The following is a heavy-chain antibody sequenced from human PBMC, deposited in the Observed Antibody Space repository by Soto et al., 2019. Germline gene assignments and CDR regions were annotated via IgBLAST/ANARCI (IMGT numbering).Heavy chain of an antibody. CDR2: IVVGSGNT. J-gene: IGHJ2*01. V-gene: IGHV1-58*02. Sequence: QMQLVQSGPEVKKPGTSVKVSCKASGFTFTGSAMQWVRQARGQRLEWIGWIVVGSGNTNYAQKFQERVTITRDMSTGTAYMELSSLRSEDTAVYYCAAEGYDSSAPTVPYWYFDLWGRGTLVTVSS. CDR1: GFTFTGSA. CDR3: AAEGYDSSAPTVPYWYFDL. D-gene: IGHD3-22*01.